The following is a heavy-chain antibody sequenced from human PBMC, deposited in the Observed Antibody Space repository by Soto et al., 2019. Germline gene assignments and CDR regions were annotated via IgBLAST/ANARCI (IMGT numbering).Heavy chain of an antibody. D-gene: IGHD2-8*01. Sequence: PGGALRLSCAASGFTSSSYTMNWVRQAPGKGLERVSSISESGDFIYYADSLKGRFTISGDNAKNSLYLQMSSLRAEDTALYYCARGCTTGVCYLTPGFYYGMDVWGQGTTVTVSS. V-gene: IGHV3-21*01. CDR3: ARGCTTGVCYLTPGFYYGMDV. J-gene: IGHJ6*02. CDR1: GFTSSSYT. CDR2: ISESGDFI.